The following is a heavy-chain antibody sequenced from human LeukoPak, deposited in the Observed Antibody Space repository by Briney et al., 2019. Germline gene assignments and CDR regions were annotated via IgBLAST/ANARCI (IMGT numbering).Heavy chain of an antibody. CDR1: GGSISSGSYY. J-gene: IGHJ4*02. Sequence: PSETLSLTCTVSGGSISSGSYYWSWIRQPAGKGLEWIGRIYTSGSTNYNPSLRSRVTISVDTSKNQFSLKLSSVTAADTAVYYCARGLLWELPDYWGQGTLVTVSS. V-gene: IGHV4-61*02. CDR2: IYTSGST. CDR3: ARGLLWELPDY. D-gene: IGHD1-26*01.